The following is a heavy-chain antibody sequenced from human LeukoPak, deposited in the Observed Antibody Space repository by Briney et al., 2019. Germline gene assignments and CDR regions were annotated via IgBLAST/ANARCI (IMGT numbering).Heavy chain of an antibody. Sequence: GGSLRLSCAASGFNFRKFAMNWVRQPPGKGLEWGSGLGGSGESTFHADTVTGRFTISRDHSKNMLYLQMDSLRGEDTAMYYCAKVLSAWYFDLWGPGTLVTVSS. CDR3: AKVLSAWYFDL. D-gene: IGHD3-16*01. CDR2: LGGSGEST. V-gene: IGHV3-23*01. CDR1: GFNFRKFA. J-gene: IGHJ2*01.